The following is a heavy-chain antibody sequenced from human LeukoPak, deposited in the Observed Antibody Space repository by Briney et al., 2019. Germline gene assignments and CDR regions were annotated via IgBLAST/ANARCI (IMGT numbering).Heavy chain of an antibody. V-gene: IGHV4-34*01. Sequence: PSETLSPTCAVYGGSFSGYYWSWIRQPPGKGLEWIGEINHSGSTNYNPSLKSRVTISVDTSKNQFSLKLSSVTAADTAVYYCARGRSYYDSSGYQGDYWGQGTLVTVSS. D-gene: IGHD3-22*01. CDR1: GGSFSGYY. J-gene: IGHJ4*02. CDR2: INHSGST. CDR3: ARGRSYYDSSGYQGDY.